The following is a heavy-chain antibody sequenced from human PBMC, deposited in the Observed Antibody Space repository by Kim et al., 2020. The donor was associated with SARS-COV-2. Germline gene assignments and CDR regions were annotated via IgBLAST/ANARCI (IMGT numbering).Heavy chain of an antibody. CDR3: ARYHRYFDWLLSIHFDY. J-gene: IGHJ4*02. V-gene: IGHV3-11*01. Sequence: GGSLRLSCAASGFTFSDYYMSWIRQAPGKGLEWVSYISSSGSTIYYADSVKGRFTISRDNAKNSLYLQMNSLRAEDTAVYYCARYHRYFDWLLSIHFDYWGRGTLVTVSS. D-gene: IGHD3-9*01. CDR2: ISSSGSTI. CDR1: GFTFSDYY.